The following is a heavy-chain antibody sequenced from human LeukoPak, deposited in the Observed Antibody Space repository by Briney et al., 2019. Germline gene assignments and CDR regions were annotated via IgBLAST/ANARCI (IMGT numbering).Heavy chain of an antibody. CDR3: ARVNWIVGATDDY. Sequence: ASVKVSCKASGYTFTSYDINWVRQATGQGLEWMGWMNPNSGNTGYAQKFQGRVTITRNTSISTAYMELSSLRSEDTAVYYCARVNWIVGATDDYWGLGTLVTVSS. J-gene: IGHJ4*02. V-gene: IGHV1-8*03. D-gene: IGHD1-26*01. CDR1: GYTFTSYD. CDR2: MNPNSGNT.